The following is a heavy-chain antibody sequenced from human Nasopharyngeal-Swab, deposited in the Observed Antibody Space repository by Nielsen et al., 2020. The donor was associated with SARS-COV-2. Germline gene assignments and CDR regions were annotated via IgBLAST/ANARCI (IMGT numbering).Heavy chain of an antibody. CDR1: GFTFSSYS. Sequence: GESLKISCAASGFTFSSYSMNWVRQAPGKGLEWVSSISSSSSYIYYADSVKGRFTISRDNAKNSLYLQMNSLRAEDTAVYYCARSSHQSEGYAFDYWGQGTLVTVSS. CDR3: ARSSHQSEGYAFDY. V-gene: IGHV3-21*04. J-gene: IGHJ4*02. CDR2: ISSSSSYI. D-gene: IGHD5-12*01.